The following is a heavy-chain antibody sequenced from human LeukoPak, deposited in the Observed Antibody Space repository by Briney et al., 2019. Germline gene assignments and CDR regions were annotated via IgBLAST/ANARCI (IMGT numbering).Heavy chain of an antibody. Sequence: PGGSLRLSCVASGFRLSNYIMSWVRQAPGKGLEWVSTISSSGSYTYYADSVKGRFTISRDNAKNSLYLQMNSLRAEDTAVYYCARHYGSGSYPPGFDYWGQGTLVTVSS. J-gene: IGHJ4*02. CDR3: ARHYGSGSYPPGFDY. V-gene: IGHV3-21*04. CDR2: ISSSGSYT. D-gene: IGHD3-10*01. CDR1: GFRLSNYI.